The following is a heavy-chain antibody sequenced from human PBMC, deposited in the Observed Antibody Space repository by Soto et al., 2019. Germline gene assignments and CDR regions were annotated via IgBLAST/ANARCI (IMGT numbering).Heavy chain of an antibody. CDR1: GYTFTGYY. CDR2: IEANSGGT. Sequence: QVQLVQSGAEVKKPGASVKVSCKASGYTFTGYYMHWVRQAPGQGLEWMGWIEANSGGTHYAQRFQGRATMTRDTAISTAYMELSRLRSDDTAVYYCVSVTGTWATFHYWGQGTLVTVSS. D-gene: IGHD1-1*01. CDR3: VSVTGTWATFHY. J-gene: IGHJ4*02. V-gene: IGHV1-2*02.